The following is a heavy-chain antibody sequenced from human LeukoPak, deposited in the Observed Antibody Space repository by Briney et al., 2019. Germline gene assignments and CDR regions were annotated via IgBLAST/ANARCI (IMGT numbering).Heavy chain of an antibody. V-gene: IGHV4-34*01. CDR1: GGSFSGYY. Sequence: SETLSLTCAVYGGSFSGYYWSWIRQPPGKGLEWIGEINHSGSTNYNPSLRSRVTISVDTSKNQFSLKLSSVTAADTAVYYCARDVSAYCGGDCSGFDYWGQGTLVTVSS. CDR3: ARDVSAYCGGDCSGFDY. D-gene: IGHD2-21*02. CDR2: INHSGST. J-gene: IGHJ4*02.